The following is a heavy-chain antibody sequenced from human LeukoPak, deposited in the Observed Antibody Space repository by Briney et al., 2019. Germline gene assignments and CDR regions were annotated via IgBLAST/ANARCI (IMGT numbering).Heavy chain of an antibody. D-gene: IGHD4-23*01. Sequence: GGSLRLSCAASGFAFSSYAMSWVRQAPGKGLEWVSGISGSGDNTYYADSVKGRFTISRDNSKNTLYVQVNSLGTEDTAAYYCAKAGRWVTEGFDYWGQGTLVTVSS. J-gene: IGHJ4*02. CDR1: GFAFSSYA. CDR3: AKAGRWVTEGFDY. CDR2: ISGSGDNT. V-gene: IGHV3-23*01.